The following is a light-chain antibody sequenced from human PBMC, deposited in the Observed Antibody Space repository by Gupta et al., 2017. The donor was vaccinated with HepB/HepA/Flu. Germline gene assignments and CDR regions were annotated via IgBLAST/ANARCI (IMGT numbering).Light chain of an antibody. V-gene: IGKV1-9*01. CDR2: GIS. Sequence: DIQLTQSPSFLSASVGDRVIISCRASQVIKNYLAWYRQKEGKAPELLIYGISTLQSGVPSRFSGSGSGTEFTLTIISLQPEDFATYYCQKLNNYPFIFGQGTQLEIK. CDR1: QVIKNY. J-gene: IGKJ5*01. CDR3: QKLNNYPFI.